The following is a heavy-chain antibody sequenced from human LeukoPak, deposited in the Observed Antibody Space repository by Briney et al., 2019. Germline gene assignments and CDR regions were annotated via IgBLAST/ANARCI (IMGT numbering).Heavy chain of an antibody. CDR1: DGSVSSADFY. CDR2: IHYSGRT. J-gene: IGHJ6*04. CDR3: ARDRYSGYDWDFYYYGMDV. V-gene: IGHV4-31*03. D-gene: IGHD5-12*01. Sequence: PSQTLFLTCSVSDGSVSSADFYWSWIRQHPGKGLEWIGHIHYSGRTYYNPSLKSRVAISLDTSKNQFSLKLGSVTAADTAVYYCARDRYSGYDWDFYYYGMDVWGKGTTVTVSS.